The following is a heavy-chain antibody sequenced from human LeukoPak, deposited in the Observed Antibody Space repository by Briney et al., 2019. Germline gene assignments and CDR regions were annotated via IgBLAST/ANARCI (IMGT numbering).Heavy chain of an antibody. D-gene: IGHD6-6*01. CDR3: ARETISAPHY. Sequence: ASVKLSFKASGYTLTGYYMHWVRQASGQGLEWKGWINPNSGGTNYAQKFQGRVTMTRDTSISTAYMDLSRLRSDDTAMYYWARETISAPHYCGPVTLVTGSS. CDR2: INPNSGGT. J-gene: IGHJ4*02. CDR1: GYTLTGYY. V-gene: IGHV1-2*02.